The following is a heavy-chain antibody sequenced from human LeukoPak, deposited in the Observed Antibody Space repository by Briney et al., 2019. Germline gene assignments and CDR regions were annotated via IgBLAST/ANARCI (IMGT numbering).Heavy chain of an antibody. D-gene: IGHD4-23*01. CDR3: ARDRTTVVTPRYFDL. J-gene: IGHJ2*01. Sequence: PGGSLRLSCAASGFTFSSYAMHWVRQAPGKGLEWVAVISYDGSNKYYADSVKGRFTISRDNSKNTLYLQMNNLRAEDTAVYYCARDRTTVVTPRYFDLWGRGTLVTVSS. V-gene: IGHV3-30-3*01. CDR1: GFTFSSYA. CDR2: ISYDGSNK.